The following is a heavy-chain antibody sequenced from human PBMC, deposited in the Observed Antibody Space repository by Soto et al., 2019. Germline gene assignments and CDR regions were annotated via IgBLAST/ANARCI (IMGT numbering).Heavy chain of an antibody. Sequence: GGSLRLSCAASGFTFSSYAMSWVRQAPGKGLEWVSAISGSGGSTYYADSVKGRFTISRDNSKNTLYLQMNSLRAEDTAVYYCARPVSYSSGWYFDYWGQGTLVTVSS. J-gene: IGHJ4*02. V-gene: IGHV3-23*01. CDR2: ISGSGGST. D-gene: IGHD6-19*01. CDR3: ARPVSYSSGWYFDY. CDR1: GFTFSSYA.